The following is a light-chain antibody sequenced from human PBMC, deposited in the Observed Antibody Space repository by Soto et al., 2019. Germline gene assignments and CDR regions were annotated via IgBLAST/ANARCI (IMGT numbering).Light chain of an antibody. V-gene: IGKV3-11*01. CDR1: QSVSSY. J-gene: IGKJ1*01. CDR3: QQRSNWPPWT. CDR2: DAS. Sequence: EIVLTQYPAILSLSPGERATLSCRASQSVSSYLAWSKQKPGQAPRLLIYDASNRATGSPARFSGSGSGTDFTLTISSLEPEDFAVYYCQQRSNWPPWTFGQGTKVEIK.